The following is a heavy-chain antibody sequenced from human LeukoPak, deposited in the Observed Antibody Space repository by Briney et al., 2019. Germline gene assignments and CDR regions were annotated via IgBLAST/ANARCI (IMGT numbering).Heavy chain of an antibody. CDR1: GFTFSSYS. CDR2: ISSSSSYI. J-gene: IGHJ3*01. D-gene: IGHD3-16*01. CDR3: ARDLGGSPPDAFDF. V-gene: IGHV3-21*01. Sequence: GGSLRLSCAASGFTFSSYSMNWVRQAPGKGLEWVSSISSSSSYIYYADSVKGRFTISRDNAKNSLYLQMNSLRAGDTAVYYCARDLGGSPPDAFDFWGQGTMVTVSS.